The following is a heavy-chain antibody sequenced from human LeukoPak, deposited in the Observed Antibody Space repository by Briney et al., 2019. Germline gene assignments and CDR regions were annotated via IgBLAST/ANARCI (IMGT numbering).Heavy chain of an antibody. J-gene: IGHJ5*02. CDR2: VNHSEST. V-gene: IGHV4-34*01. CDR1: GGSFSGDY. Sequence: SETLSLTCAVYGGSFSGDYWSWIRQPPGQGLGWIWEVNHSESTNSTPSRKSRVTISVDTSKNQFSLKLSSVTAADTAVYYCARGGARGGYQNFRGNWFDPWGQGTLVTVSS. CDR3: ARGGARGGYQNFRGNWFDP. D-gene: IGHD3-10*01.